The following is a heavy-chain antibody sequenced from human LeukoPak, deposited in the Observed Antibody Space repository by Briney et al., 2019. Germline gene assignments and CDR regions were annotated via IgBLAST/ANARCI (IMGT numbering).Heavy chain of an antibody. CDR2: INHSGST. D-gene: IGHD6-13*01. CDR1: GGSISSYY. Sequence: SETLSLTCTVSGGSISSYYWSWIRQPPGKGLEWIGEINHSGSTNYNPSLKSRVTISVDTSKNQFSLKLSSVTAADTAVYYCARGKSSSLRLGHWFDPWGQGTLVTVSS. V-gene: IGHV4-34*01. J-gene: IGHJ5*02. CDR3: ARGKSSSLRLGHWFDP.